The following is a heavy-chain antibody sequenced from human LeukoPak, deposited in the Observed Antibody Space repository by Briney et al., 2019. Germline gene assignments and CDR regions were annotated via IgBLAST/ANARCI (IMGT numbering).Heavy chain of an antibody. CDR1: GFTFSNYW. D-gene: IGHD5-24*01. V-gene: IGHV3-7*05. Sequence: GGSLRLSCAASGFTFSNYWMIWVRQAPGKGLEWVGNIKQDGSEKRYADSVRGRFSISRDNAQTSLYLQMNSLRAEDTAVYYCAGASDPWLQLTWGQGTLVTVSS. CDR2: IKQDGSEK. CDR3: AGASDPWLQLT. J-gene: IGHJ5*02.